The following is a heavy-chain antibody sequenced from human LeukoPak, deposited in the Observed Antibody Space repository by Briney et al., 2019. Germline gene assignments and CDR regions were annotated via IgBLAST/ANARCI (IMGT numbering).Heavy chain of an antibody. D-gene: IGHD1-26*01. J-gene: IGHJ4*02. CDR2: ISGSGYYS. CDR1: GFTFSDYY. V-gene: IGHV3-23*01. Sequence: QTGGSLRLSCAASGFTFSDYYMSWVRQAPGKGLEWVSVISGSGYYSYYADSVKGRFTVSRDNSKTTLYLQMNSLRADDTAVYYCAKGGPTGSNYFDFWGQGTLVTVSS. CDR3: AKGGPTGSNYFDF.